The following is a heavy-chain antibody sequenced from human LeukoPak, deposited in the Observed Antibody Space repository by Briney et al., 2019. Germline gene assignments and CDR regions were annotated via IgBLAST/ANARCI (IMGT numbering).Heavy chain of an antibody. Sequence: ASVKVSCKASGYTFTGYYMHWGGQAPGQGLEGMGWINPNSGGTNYAQKFQGRVTMTRDTSISTAYMELSRLRSDDTAVYYCARDGITMVRGVIKADGMDVWGQGTTVTVSS. D-gene: IGHD3-10*01. CDR2: INPNSGGT. CDR3: ARDGITMVRGVIKADGMDV. CDR1: GYTFTGYY. J-gene: IGHJ6*02. V-gene: IGHV1-2*02.